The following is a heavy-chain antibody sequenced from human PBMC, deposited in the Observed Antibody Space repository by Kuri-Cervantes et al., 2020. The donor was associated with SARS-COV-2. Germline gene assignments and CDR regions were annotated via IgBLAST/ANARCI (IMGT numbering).Heavy chain of an antibody. V-gene: IGHV4-34*01. CDR3: SSNKLGAVVAADP. D-gene: IGHD2-15*01. CDR2: INHSGST. Sequence: GSLRLSCAASGFTFSDYYMSWIRQAPGKGLEWIGEINHSGSTNYNPSLKSRITISVDTSKKQFSLKLSSVTAADTAMYYCSSNKLGAVVAADPWGQGTLVTVSS. CDR1: GFTFSDYY. J-gene: IGHJ5*02.